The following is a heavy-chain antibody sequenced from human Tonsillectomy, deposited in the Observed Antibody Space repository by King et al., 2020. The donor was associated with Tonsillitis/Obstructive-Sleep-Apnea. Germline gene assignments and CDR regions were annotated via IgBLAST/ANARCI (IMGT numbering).Heavy chain of an antibody. J-gene: IGHJ6*03. D-gene: IGHD3-3*01. V-gene: IGHV3-33*01. CDR2: LWYDGRNK. CDR3: SRDPSIFGVVIIPDYYYYMDV. Sequence: VQLVESGGGVVQPGRSLRLSCAASGFTFSSYGMHWVRQAPGKGLEWVAVLWYDGRNKFYADSVKGRFTISRDNSKNKLYLQMNSLRAEDTAVYYCSRDPSIFGVVIIPDYYYYMDVWGKGTTVTVSS. CDR1: GFTFSSYG.